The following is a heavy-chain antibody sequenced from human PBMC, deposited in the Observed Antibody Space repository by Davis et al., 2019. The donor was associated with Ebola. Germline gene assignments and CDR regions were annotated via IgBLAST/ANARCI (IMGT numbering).Heavy chain of an antibody. CDR2: ISAYNGNT. Sequence: AASVKVSCKASGYTFTSYGISWVRQAPGQGLEWMGWISAYNGNTNYAQKLQGWVTMTRDTSISTAYMELSSLRSEDTAVYYCASPVFSELPRSYYYYGMDVWGQGTTVTVSS. J-gene: IGHJ6*02. CDR3: ASPVFSELPRSYYYYGMDV. V-gene: IGHV1-18*01. D-gene: IGHD1-26*01. CDR1: GYTFTSYG.